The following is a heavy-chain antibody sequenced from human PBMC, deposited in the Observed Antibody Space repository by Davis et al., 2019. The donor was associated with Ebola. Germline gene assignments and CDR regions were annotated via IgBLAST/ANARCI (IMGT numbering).Heavy chain of an antibody. CDR2: ISYSGST. Sequence: SETPSLTCPVSGGSISSSSYYWGWIRQPPGKGPEWIGSISYSGSTYYNPSLKSRVTISVDKSKNQFSLKLSSVTAADTAVYYCAREYCSGGSCYSGIDYWGQGTLVTVSS. D-gene: IGHD2-15*01. CDR1: GGSISSSSYY. CDR3: AREYCSGGSCYSGIDY. V-gene: IGHV4-39*07. J-gene: IGHJ4*02.